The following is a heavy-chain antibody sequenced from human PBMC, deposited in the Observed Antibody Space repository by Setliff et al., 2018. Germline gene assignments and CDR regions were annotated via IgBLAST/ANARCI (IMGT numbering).Heavy chain of an antibody. CDR3: ASSGGDTIFGVVMSPSYYFDY. V-gene: IGHV4-59*12. J-gene: IGHJ4*02. Sequence: SETLSLTCTVSGGSISDYYWSWIRQAPGKGLEWIGYIYYGGSTNYNPSLNSRVAISVDTSENQFPLKLSSVTAADTAVYYCASSGGDTIFGVVMSPSYYFDYWGQGTLVTVSS. CDR1: GGSISDYY. CDR2: IYYGGST. D-gene: IGHD3-3*01.